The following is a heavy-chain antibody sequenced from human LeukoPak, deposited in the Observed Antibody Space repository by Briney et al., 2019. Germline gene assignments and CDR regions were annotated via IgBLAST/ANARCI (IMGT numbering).Heavy chain of an antibody. Sequence: PSETLSLTCTVSAGSFNSYYWSWIRQPAGKGLEWIGRIWADGAPTYRPSLKSRVTISVDTSKNQFSLRLSSVTAADTAVYYCARGRDSRGYQFMGFDSWGQGALVTVSS. CDR1: AGSFNSYY. CDR2: IWADGAP. J-gene: IGHJ4*02. D-gene: IGHD3-22*01. V-gene: IGHV4-4*07. CDR3: ARGRDSRGYQFMGFDS.